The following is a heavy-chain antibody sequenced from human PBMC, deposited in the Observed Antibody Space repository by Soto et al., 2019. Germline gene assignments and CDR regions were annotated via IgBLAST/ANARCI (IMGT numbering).Heavy chain of an antibody. J-gene: IGHJ4*01. D-gene: IGHD2-2*01. CDR1: AYTFTSYG. Sequence: GASVKLSCTASAYTFTSYGLSWVRQAPGQGLEWMGWLRAYNGNTNNSQKVQGRVTMTTDTSTSTAYMKLRGLRSDDTAVYYCAIVRSVVVPAAEPGPFDYWGQGTLVTVSS. CDR3: AIVRSVVVPAAEPGPFDY. V-gene: IGHV1-18*04. CDR2: LRAYNGNT.